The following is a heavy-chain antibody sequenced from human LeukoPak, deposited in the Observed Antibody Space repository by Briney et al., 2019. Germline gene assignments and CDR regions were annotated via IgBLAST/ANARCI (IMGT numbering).Heavy chain of an antibody. V-gene: IGHV5-51*01. J-gene: IGHJ4*02. CDR3: ARWGGYCSGGSCYPLYYFDY. CDR2: IYPGDSDT. Sequence: GGSLRLSCKGSGYTFTSYWIGWVRQMPGKGLEWMGLIYPGDSDTRYRPSFQGQVTISADKSISTAYLQWSSLKASDTAMYYCARWGGYCSGGSCYPLYYFDYWGQGTLVTVPS. D-gene: IGHD2-15*01. CDR1: GYTFTSYW.